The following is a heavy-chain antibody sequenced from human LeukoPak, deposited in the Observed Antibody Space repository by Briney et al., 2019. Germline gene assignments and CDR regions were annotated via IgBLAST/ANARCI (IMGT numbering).Heavy chain of an antibody. CDR2: IGGSGDTT. CDR1: GFTFRNFA. J-gene: IGHJ4*02. Sequence: GGSLRHSCSASGFTFRNFAMSWVRQAPGKGLEWVSTIGGSGDTTFYADSVAGRFTISRDNYMTTLYLQMNSLRVEDTAVYYCGKGINYYDNSGYFKEWGQGTLVTVSS. CDR3: GKGINYYDNSGYFKE. D-gene: IGHD3-22*01. V-gene: IGHV3-23*01.